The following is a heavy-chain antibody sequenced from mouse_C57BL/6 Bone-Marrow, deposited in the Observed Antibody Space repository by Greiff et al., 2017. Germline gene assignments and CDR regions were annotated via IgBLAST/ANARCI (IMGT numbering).Heavy chain of an antibody. D-gene: IGHD1-1*01. Sequence: VQLKESGPGLVQPSQSLSITCTVSGFSLTSYGVHWVRQPPGKGLEWLGVIWSGGSTDYNAAFISRLSISKDNSKSQVFFKMYSLQADDTAIYYCASTVVATDWYFDVWGTGTTVTVSS. CDR1: GFSLTSYG. CDR2: IWSGGST. CDR3: ASTVVATDWYFDV. J-gene: IGHJ1*03. V-gene: IGHV2-4*01.